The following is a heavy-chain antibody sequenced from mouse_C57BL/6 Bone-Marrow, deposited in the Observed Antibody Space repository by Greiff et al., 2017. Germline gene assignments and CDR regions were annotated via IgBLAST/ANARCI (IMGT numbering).Heavy chain of an antibody. J-gene: IGHJ4*01. Sequence: EVQLVESGGGLVQPGGSLKLSCAASGFTFSDYGMAWVRQAPRKGPEWVAFISNLAYRSYYADSVTGRFTLSRENAKNTLYLEMSSLRSEDTAMYYCARQRGYYAMDYWGQGTSVTGSS. CDR3: ARQRGYYAMDY. V-gene: IGHV5-15*01. CDR2: ISNLAYRS. CDR1: GFTFSDYG.